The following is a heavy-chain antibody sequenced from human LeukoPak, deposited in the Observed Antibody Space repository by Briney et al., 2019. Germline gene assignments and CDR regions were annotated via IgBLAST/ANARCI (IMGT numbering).Heavy chain of an antibody. V-gene: IGHV4-39*07. CDR2: IYYSGST. Sequence: SETLSLTCTVSGGSISSSSYYWGWIRQPPGKGLEWIGSIYYSGSTYYNPSLKSRVTISVDTSKSQFSLKLSSVTAADTAVYYCARDYKYSGSYSDYWGQGTLVTVSS. CDR1: GGSISSSSYY. D-gene: IGHD1-26*01. CDR3: ARDYKYSGSYSDY. J-gene: IGHJ4*02.